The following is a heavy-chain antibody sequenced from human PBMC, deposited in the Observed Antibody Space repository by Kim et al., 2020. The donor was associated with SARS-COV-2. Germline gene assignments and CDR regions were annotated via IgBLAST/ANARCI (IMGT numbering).Heavy chain of an antibody. CDR2: ISSSSSYI. V-gene: IGHV3-21*01. Sequence: GGSLRLSCAASGFTFSSYSMNWVRQAPGKGLEWVSFISSSSSYIYYADSVKGRFTISRDNAKNSLYLQMNSLRAEDTAVYYCARDLFPYYYDSSGDAFDIWGQGTMVTVSS. CDR1: GFTFSSYS. CDR3: ARDLFPYYYDSSGDAFDI. D-gene: IGHD3-22*01. J-gene: IGHJ3*02.